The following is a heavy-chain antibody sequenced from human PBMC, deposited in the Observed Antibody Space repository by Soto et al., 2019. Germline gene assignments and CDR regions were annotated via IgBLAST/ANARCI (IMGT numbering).Heavy chain of an antibody. J-gene: IGHJ4*02. D-gene: IGHD2-21*01. CDR3: ARGRDYSPN. Sequence: QVQLQESGPGLVKPSETLSLTCTVSGGSISSYYWSWIRQPPGKGLEWIGYIYYSGSTNYNPSLKSRVTISVDTSKNQFSLKLSSVTAADTAVYYCARGRDYSPNWGQGTLVTVSS. CDR1: GGSISSYY. V-gene: IGHV4-59*01. CDR2: IYYSGST.